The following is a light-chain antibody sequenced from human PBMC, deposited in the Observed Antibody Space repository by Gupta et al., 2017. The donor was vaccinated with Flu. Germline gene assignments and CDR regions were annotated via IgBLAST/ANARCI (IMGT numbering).Light chain of an antibody. CDR2: EGS. CDR3: CSYAGSSTPYV. Sequence: QSALTQPASVSWSPGQSITISCTGTSSHVGSYNLVSWYQQHPGKAPKLMIYEGSKRPSGVSNRFSGSKSGNTASLTISGLQAEDEADYYCCSYAGSSTPYVFGTGTKVTVL. CDR1: SSHVGSYNL. J-gene: IGLJ1*01. V-gene: IGLV2-23*01.